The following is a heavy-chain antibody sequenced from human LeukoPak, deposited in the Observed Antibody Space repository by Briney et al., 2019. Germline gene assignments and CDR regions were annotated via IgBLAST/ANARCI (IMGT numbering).Heavy chain of an antibody. CDR3: ARDLSGAKVGATDFSP. D-gene: IGHD1-26*01. V-gene: IGHV1-46*01. Sequence: GASVKVSCKASGYTFTSYYMHWVRQAPGQGLEWMGIINPSGGSTSYAQKFQGRVTITRDMSTSTVYMELSSLRSEDTAVYYCARDLSGAKVGATDFSPWGQGTLVTVSS. CDR1: GYTFTSYY. CDR2: INPSGGST. J-gene: IGHJ5*02.